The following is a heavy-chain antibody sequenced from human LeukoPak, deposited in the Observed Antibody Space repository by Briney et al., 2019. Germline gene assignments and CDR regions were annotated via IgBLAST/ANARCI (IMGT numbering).Heavy chain of an antibody. J-gene: IGHJ5*02. CDR3: ARWFGSSWCRSTRGAKFDP. CDR2: INPSGGST. CDR1: GYTFTSYY. Sequence: ASVKVSCKASGYTFTSYYMHWVRQAPGQGLEWMGIINPSGGSTSYAQKFQGRVTMTRDTSTSTVYMELSSLRSEDTAVYYCARWFGSSWCRSTRGAKFDPWGQGTLVTVSS. V-gene: IGHV1-46*01. D-gene: IGHD6-13*01.